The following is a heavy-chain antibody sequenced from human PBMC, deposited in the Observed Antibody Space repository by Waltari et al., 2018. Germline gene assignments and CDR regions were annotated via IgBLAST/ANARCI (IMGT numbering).Heavy chain of an antibody. J-gene: IGHJ4*02. V-gene: IGHV1-3*01. D-gene: IGHD6-13*01. CDR1: GYTFTSYA. Sequence: QVQLVQPGAEVMKNGAAVQVSSRASGYTFTSYAMHSVRQAPGQRLEWMGWINAGNGNTKYSQKFQDRVTITRDTSASTAYMELSSLRSEDTAVYYCARGQQLAPWGQGTLVTVSS. CDR3: ARGQQLAP. CDR2: INAGNGNT.